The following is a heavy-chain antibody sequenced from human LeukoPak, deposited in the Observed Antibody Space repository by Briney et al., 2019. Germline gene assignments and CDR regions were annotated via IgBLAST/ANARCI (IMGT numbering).Heavy chain of an antibody. J-gene: IGHJ5*02. CDR2: ISYDGSNK. V-gene: IGHV3-30-3*01. CDR3: ARSDDIAANWFDP. D-gene: IGHD6-25*01. Sequence: GGSLRLSCAASGFTFSSYAMHWVRQAPGKGLEWVAVISYDGSNKYYADSVKGRFTISRDNSKNTLYLQMNSLRAEDTAVYYCARSDDIAANWFDPWGQGTLVTVSS. CDR1: GFTFSSYA.